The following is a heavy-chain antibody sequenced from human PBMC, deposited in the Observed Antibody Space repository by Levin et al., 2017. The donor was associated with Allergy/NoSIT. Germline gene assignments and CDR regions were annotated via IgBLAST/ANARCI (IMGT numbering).Heavy chain of an antibody. CDR3: ARETTVVTREFDY. J-gene: IGHJ4*02. CDR1: GFTFSSYG. D-gene: IGHD4-23*01. Sequence: LSLTCAASGFTFSSYGMHWVRQAPGKGLEWVAVIWYDGSNKYYADSVKGRFTISRDNSKNTLYLQMNSLRAEDTAVYYCARETTVVTREFDYWGQGTLVTVSS. V-gene: IGHV3-33*01. CDR2: IWYDGSNK.